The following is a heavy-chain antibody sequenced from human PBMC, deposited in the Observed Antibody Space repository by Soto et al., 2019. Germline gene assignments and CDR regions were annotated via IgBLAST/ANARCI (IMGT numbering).Heavy chain of an antibody. Sequence: SETLSLTCTVSGGSISSSSYYWGWLRQPPGKGLEWIGSIYYSGSTYYNPSLKSRVTISVDTSKNQFSLKLSSVTAADTAVYYCARHGATVTRGGYDYWGQGTLVTVSS. CDR1: GGSISSSSYY. CDR2: IYYSGST. D-gene: IGHD4-17*01. CDR3: ARHGATVTRGGYDY. V-gene: IGHV4-39*01. J-gene: IGHJ4*02.